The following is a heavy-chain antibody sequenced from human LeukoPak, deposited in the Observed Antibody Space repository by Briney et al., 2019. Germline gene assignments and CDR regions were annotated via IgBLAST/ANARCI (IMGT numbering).Heavy chain of an antibody. Sequence: SETLSLTCIVSGGSISSTNYYWGWIRQPPGKGLECIGSIYYSGRTYYKPSLKSRVTISVDTSKNQFSLKLSSVTAADTAVYYCARIAYSSSTDYWGQGTLVTVSS. CDR3: ARIAYSSSTDY. CDR1: GGSISSTNYY. V-gene: IGHV4-39*07. J-gene: IGHJ4*02. CDR2: IYYSGRT. D-gene: IGHD6-6*01.